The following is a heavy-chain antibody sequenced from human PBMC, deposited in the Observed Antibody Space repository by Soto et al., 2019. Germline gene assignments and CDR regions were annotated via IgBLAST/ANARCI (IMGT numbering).Heavy chain of an antibody. Sequence: PSETLSLTCAVYGGSFSGYYWSWIRQPPGKGLEWIGEINHSGSTNYNPSLKSRVTISVDTSKNQFSLKLSSVTAADTAVYYCAVRGSPKYYFDYWGQGTLVTVSS. CDR2: INHSGST. D-gene: IGHD5-12*01. CDR1: GGSFSGYY. CDR3: AVRGSPKYYFDY. J-gene: IGHJ4*02. V-gene: IGHV4-34*01.